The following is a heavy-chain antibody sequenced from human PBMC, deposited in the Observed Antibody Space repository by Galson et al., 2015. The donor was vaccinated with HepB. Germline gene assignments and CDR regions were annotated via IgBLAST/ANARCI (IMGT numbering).Heavy chain of an antibody. J-gene: IGHJ4*02. V-gene: IGHV3-49*04. D-gene: IGHD4-17*01. Sequence: SLRLSCAASGFTFNTYGMSWVRQAPGKGLEWVGFIRSKAYGGTTEYAASVKGRFTISRDDSKSIAYLQMNSLKTEDTAVYYCTQTVPRGYWGQGTLVTVSS. CDR2: IRSKAYGGTT. CDR1: GFTFNTYG. CDR3: TQTVPRGY.